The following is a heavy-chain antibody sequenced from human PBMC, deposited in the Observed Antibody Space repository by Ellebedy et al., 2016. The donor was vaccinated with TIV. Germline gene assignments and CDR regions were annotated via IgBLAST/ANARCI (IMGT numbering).Heavy chain of an antibody. CDR2: VYYSGSP. Sequence: MPGGSLRLSCSVSGGSVSSTRYYWAWIRQPPGKGLEYIGSVYYSGSPYYNPSFKSRVTLSADTSKNQFSLNLRTGPAADTAVYYCARTDPWQPIDDWGQGILVSVSS. V-gene: IGHV4-39*01. D-gene: IGHD2-21*02. J-gene: IGHJ4*02. CDR3: ARTDPWQPIDD. CDR1: GGSVSSTRYY.